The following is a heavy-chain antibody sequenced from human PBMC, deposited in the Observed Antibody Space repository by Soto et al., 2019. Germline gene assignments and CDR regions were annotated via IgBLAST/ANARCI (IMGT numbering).Heavy chain of an antibody. CDR1: GDSIISASYY. CDR3: ARLGLYSSGSGSYFPGYFVY. Sequence: PSETLSLTCTVSGDSIISASYYWGWVRQPPGKGLEWIGSTHNRGSTYYNPSLYSRITTSVDTSKNQFFLKVTSVTAADTAVYYCARLGLYSSGSGSYFPGYFVYWGQGTLVTVSS. CDR2: THNRGST. V-gene: IGHV4-39*01. D-gene: IGHD3-10*01. J-gene: IGHJ4*02.